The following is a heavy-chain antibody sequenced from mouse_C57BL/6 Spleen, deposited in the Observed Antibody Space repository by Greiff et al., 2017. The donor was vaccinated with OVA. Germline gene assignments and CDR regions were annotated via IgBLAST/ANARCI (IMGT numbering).Heavy chain of an antibody. V-gene: IGHV1-52*01. J-gene: IGHJ2*01. CDR3: ARPSNSYYCDY. D-gene: IGHD2-5*01. CDR1: GYTFTSYW. Sequence: QVQLQQPGAELVRPGSSVKLSCKASGYTFTSYWMQWVKQRPRQGLEWIGNIDPSDSDTHYNQKFKDKATLTVDKSSSTAYMQLSSLTAVDTSVYYCARPSNSYYCDYWGQGTTLTVSS. CDR2: IDPSDSDT.